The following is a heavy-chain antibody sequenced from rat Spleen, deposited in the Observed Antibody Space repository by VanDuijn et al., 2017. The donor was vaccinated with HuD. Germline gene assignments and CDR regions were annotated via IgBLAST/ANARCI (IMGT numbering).Heavy chain of an antibody. CDR2: IIYDGSST. Sequence: EVQLVESGGGLVQPGRSLKLSCAASGFTFSDYAMAWVRQAPKKGLEWVATIIYDGSSTYYRDSVKGRFTISRDNAKSTLYLQMDSLRSEDTATYYCARALRPYYYVMDAWGQGASVTVSS. V-gene: IGHV5-17*01. CDR3: ARALRPYYYVMDA. J-gene: IGHJ4*01. CDR1: GFTFSDYA. D-gene: IGHD1-11*01.